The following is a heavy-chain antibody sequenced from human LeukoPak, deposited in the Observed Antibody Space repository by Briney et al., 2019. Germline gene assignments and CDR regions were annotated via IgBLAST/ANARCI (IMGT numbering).Heavy chain of an antibody. CDR1: GGSISSSSYY. CDR2: IYYSGST. V-gene: IGHV4-39*01. D-gene: IGHD3-10*01. J-gene: IGHJ4*02. CDR3: ARTRYYYNSRSYGAPYYFDY. Sequence: SETLSLTCTVSGGSISSSSYYWGWIRQPPGKGLEWIGSIYYSGSTYYNPSLKSRVTISVDTSKNQLSLKLSSVTAADTAVYYCARTRYYYNSRSYGAPYYFDYWGQGTLVTVSS.